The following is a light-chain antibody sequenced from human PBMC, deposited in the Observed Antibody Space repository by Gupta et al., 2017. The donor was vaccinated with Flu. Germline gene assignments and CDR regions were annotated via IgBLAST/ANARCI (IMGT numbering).Light chain of an antibody. CDR2: KIS. Sequence: DVVMTQTPLSSPVTLGQPASISCRSSQSLVDSDGNTYLSWLHQRPGQPPRLLIYKISTRVSGVPDRFSGSGADTDFTLRISRVEAEDVGVYYCRQAKHFPLTFGQGTKVEIK. CDR3: RQAKHFPLT. CDR1: QSLVDSDGNTY. J-gene: IGKJ1*01. V-gene: IGKV2-24*01.